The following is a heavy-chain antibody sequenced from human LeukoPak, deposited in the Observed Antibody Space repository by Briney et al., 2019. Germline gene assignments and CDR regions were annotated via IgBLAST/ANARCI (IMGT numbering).Heavy chain of an antibody. CDR2: ISGSGAYT. V-gene: IGHV3-23*01. CDR1: GFTFSSYA. CDR3: ARPFPQFDSSSSYYSFDL. J-gene: IGHJ5*02. Sequence: GGSLRLSCAASGFTFSSYAMTWVRQAPGEGLEWASAISGSGAYTQYADSVKGRFTISRDNSKNALFLQMNSLRAEDTAVYYCARPFPQFDSSSSYYSFDLWGRGTVVTVSS. D-gene: IGHD3-22*01.